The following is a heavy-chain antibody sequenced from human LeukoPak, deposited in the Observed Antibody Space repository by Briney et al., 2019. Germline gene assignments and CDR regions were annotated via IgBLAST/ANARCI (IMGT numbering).Heavy chain of an antibody. V-gene: IGHV3-23*01. J-gene: IGHJ3*02. CDR3: AKDPDYQLLSRAAFDI. Sequence: GGSLRLSCAASGFTFNNYAMSWVRQAPGKGLEWVSGISGSGGTTYYADSVKGRFTISRDNCKNTLYLQMNSLRGEDTAVYYCAKDPDYQLLSRAAFDIWGQGTVVTVSS. D-gene: IGHD2-2*01. CDR1: GFTFNNYA. CDR2: ISGSGGTT.